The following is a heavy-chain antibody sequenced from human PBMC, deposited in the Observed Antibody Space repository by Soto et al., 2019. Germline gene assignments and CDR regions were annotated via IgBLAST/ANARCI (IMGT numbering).Heavy chain of an antibody. J-gene: IGHJ6*02. CDR3: ARTASPPDYYGMDV. CDR1: GFTFSSYD. V-gene: IGHV3-13*01. Sequence: VGSLRLSCAASGFTFSSYDMHWVRQATGKGLEWVSAIGTAGDTYYPGSVKGRFTISRENAKNSLYLQMNSLRAGDTAVYYCARTASPPDYYGMDVWGQGTTVTVSS. CDR2: IGTAGDT.